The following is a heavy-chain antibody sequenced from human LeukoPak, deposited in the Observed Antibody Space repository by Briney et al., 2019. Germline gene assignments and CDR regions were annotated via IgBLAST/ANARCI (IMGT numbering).Heavy chain of an antibody. CDR3: ARGSWGIWVRGVKSQPTDY. V-gene: IGHV3-7*01. Sequence: QTGGSQRLSCAASGFTFSSYWMSWVRQAPGKGLEWVANIKQDGSEKYYVDSVKGRFTISRDNAKNSLYLQMNSLRAEDTAVYYCARGSWGIWVRGVKSQPTDYWGQGTLVTVSS. J-gene: IGHJ4*02. CDR2: IKQDGSEK. CDR1: GFTFSSYW. D-gene: IGHD3-10*01.